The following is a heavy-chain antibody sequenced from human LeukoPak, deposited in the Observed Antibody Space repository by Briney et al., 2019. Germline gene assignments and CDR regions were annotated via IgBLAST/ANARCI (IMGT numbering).Heavy chain of an antibody. D-gene: IGHD4-17*01. CDR1: GDSISSGDYY. CDR2: ISSSGST. V-gene: IGHV4-61*02. Sequence: PSQTLSLTCTVSGDSISSGDYYWSWIRQPAGKGLEWIGRISSSGSTYYNPSLKSRVTISVDTSKNQFSLKLSSVTAADTAVYYCARRTTVSEYFQHWGQGTLVTVSS. J-gene: IGHJ1*01. CDR3: ARRTTVSEYFQH.